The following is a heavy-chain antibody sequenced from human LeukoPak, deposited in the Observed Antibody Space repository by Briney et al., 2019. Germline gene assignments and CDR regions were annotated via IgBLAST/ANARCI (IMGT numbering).Heavy chain of an antibody. CDR2: IYYSGST. V-gene: IGHV4-59*01. CDR1: GGSISSYY. Sequence: SETLSLTCTVSGGSISSYYWSWIRQSPGKGPEWIGYIYYSGSTNYNPSLKSRVTISVDTSKNQFSLKLSSVTAADTAVYYCARVSPGSYGMDVWGQGTMVTVSS. J-gene: IGHJ6*02. CDR3: ARVSPGSYGMDV. D-gene: IGHD3-10*01.